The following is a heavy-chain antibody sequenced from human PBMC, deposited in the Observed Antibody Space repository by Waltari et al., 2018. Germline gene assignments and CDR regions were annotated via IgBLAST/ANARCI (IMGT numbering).Heavy chain of an antibody. CDR3: VKDRWGYGDYLFDY. D-gene: IGHD4-17*01. Sequence: EVQLVESGGGLVQPGRSLRLSCAAAGFNFDEFAMHWVRQTPGKGLEWVSGISWNSGSIGYADSVKGRFTISRDNAENALYLQMNSLRAEDAALYYCVKDRWGYGDYLFDYWGQGALVIVSS. CDR1: GFNFDEFA. V-gene: IGHV3-9*01. CDR2: ISWNSGSI. J-gene: IGHJ4*02.